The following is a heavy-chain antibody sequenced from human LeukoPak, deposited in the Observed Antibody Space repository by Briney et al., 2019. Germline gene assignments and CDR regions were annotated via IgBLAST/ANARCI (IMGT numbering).Heavy chain of an antibody. D-gene: IGHD1-14*01. CDR2: IYYSGST. Sequence: SETLSLTCTVSGGSISSYYWSWIRQPPGKGLEWIGYIYYSGSTNYNPSLKSRVTISVDTSKNQFSLKLSSVTAADTAVYYCARAYIRGKSSDAFDIWGQGTMVTVSS. V-gene: IGHV4-59*01. CDR1: GGSISSYY. J-gene: IGHJ3*02. CDR3: ARAYIRGKSSDAFDI.